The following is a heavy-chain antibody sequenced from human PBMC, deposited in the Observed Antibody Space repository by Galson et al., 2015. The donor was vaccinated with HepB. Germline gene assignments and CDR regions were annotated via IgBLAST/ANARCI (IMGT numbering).Heavy chain of an antibody. CDR1: GYSFSSYW. CDR2: IDPSDSYT. J-gene: IGHJ6*02. Sequence: QSGAEVKKPGEPLRISCKGSGYSFSSYWITWVRQTPGKGLEWMGRIDPSDSYTYYNPSFQGHVTISSDKSISAAFLQWNSLRASDTAMYYCARLGVVVAATNYAMDAWGQGTTVTVSS. V-gene: IGHV5-10-1*01. D-gene: IGHD2-15*01. CDR3: ARLGVVVAATNYAMDA.